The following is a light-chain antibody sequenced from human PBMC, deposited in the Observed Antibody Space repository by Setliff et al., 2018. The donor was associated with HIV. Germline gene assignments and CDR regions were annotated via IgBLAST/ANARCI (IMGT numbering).Light chain of an antibody. CDR3: QSYDSSLSGSGV. CDR2: GNS. V-gene: IGLV1-40*01. CDR1: SSNIGAGYD. Sequence: QSVLTQPLSVSGAPGQRVTISCTGSSSNIGAGYDVHWYQQLPGTAPKLLIYGNSNRPSGVPDRFSGSKSGTSASLAITGLQAEDEADYYCQSYDSSLSGSGVFGTGTKVTF. J-gene: IGLJ1*01.